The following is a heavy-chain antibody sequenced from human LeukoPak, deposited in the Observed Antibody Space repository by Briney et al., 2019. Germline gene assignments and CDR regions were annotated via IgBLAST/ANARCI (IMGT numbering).Heavy chain of an antibody. J-gene: IGHJ6*02. V-gene: IGHV1-8*01. CDR2: MNPNSGNT. CDR3: ARGWSRKSYYYYYYGMDV. Sequence: ASVKVSCKASGYTFTSYDINWVRQATGQGLEWMGWMNPNSGNTGYAQKFQGRVTMTRNTSISTAYMELSSLRSEDTAVYYCARGWSRKSYYYYYYGMDVWGQGTTVTVSS. D-gene: IGHD2-8*02. CDR1: GYTFTSYD.